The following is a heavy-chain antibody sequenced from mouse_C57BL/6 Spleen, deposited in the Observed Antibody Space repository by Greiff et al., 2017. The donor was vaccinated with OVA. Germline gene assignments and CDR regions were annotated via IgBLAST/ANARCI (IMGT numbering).Heavy chain of an antibody. V-gene: IGHV1-82*01. Sequence: VQLQQSGPELVKPGASVKISCKASGYAFSSSWMNWVKQRPGKGLEWIGRIYPGDGDTNYNGKFKGKATLTADKSSSTAYFCARALYYYGSSYWYFDVWGTGTTVTVSS. CDR2: IYPGDGDT. CDR3: DV. CDR1: GYAFSSSW. D-gene: IGHD1-1*01. J-gene: IGHJ1*03.